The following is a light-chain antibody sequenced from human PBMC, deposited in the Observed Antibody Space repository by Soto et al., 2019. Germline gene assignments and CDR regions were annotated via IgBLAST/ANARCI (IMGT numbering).Light chain of an antibody. CDR3: QQRSNWPVT. Sequence: EIVLTQSPATLYLSPGERATLSCRASQSVGRYLTWYQQKPGQAPRLLIYDASKRATGIPARFSASGSGADLTLTISSLEPEDFALYFCQQRSNWPVTFGRGTKVEIK. J-gene: IGKJ4*01. CDR2: DAS. CDR1: QSVGRY. V-gene: IGKV3-11*01.